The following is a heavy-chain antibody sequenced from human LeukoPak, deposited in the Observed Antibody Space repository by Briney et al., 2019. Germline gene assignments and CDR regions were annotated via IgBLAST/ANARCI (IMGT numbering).Heavy chain of an antibody. CDR1: GYTFTSYG. D-gene: IGHD6-13*01. CDR2: INPSGGST. CDR3: ARDRQQVNWFDP. J-gene: IGHJ5*02. Sequence: ASVKVSCKASGYTFTSYGISWVRQAPGQGLEWMGIINPSGGSTSYAQKFQGRVTMTRDTSTSTVYMELSSLRSEDTAVYYCARDRQQVNWFDPWGQGTLVTVSS. V-gene: IGHV1-46*01.